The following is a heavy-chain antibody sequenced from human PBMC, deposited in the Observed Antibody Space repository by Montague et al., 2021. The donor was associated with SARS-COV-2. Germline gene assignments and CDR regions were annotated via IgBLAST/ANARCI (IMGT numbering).Heavy chain of an antibody. D-gene: IGHD3-10*01. V-gene: IGHV4-34*01. Sequence: SETLSLTCAVYGGSFSGYSWNWIRQPPGKGLEWIGEINHGGSTNXNPSLKSRVTMSVDTSKNQFSLKLSSVTAADTAVYYCARGARQGYGFRLGPFDYWGQGTLVTVSS. J-gene: IGHJ4*02. CDR2: INHGGST. CDR3: ARGARQGYGFRLGPFDY. CDR1: GGSFSGYS.